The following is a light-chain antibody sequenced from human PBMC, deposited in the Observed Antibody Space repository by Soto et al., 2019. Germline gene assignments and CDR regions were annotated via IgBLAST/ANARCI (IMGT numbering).Light chain of an antibody. CDR1: SSDVGGYNY. CDR2: EVS. V-gene: IGLV2-8*01. CDR3: SSDAGSNSYV. J-gene: IGLJ1*01. Sequence: QSVLTQPPSASGSPGQSVTISCTGTSSDVGGYNYVSWYQQHPGKAPKLMIYEVSTRPSGVPDRFSGSKSGNTASLTVSGLQAEDEADYYCSSDAGSNSYVFGTGTKVTVL.